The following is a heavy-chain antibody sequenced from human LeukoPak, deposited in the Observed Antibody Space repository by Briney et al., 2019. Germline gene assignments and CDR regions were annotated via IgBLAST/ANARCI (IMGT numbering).Heavy chain of an antibody. CDR2: ISGSGGST. V-gene: IGHV3-23*01. CDR1: GFTFSSYA. Sequence: GGSLRLSCAASGFTFSSYAMSGVRQAPGKGLEWVSAISGSGGSTYYADSVKGRFTISRDNSKNTLYLQMNSLRAEDTAVYYCANGNSSGIFDYWGQGTLVTVSS. D-gene: IGHD6-19*01. CDR3: ANGNSSGIFDY. J-gene: IGHJ4*02.